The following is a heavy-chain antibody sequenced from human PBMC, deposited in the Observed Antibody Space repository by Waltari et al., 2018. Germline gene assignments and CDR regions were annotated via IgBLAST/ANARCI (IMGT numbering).Heavy chain of an antibody. D-gene: IGHD3-10*01. J-gene: IGHJ4*02. V-gene: IGHV4-38-2*02. CDR3: ARDGLLWFGESTQIH. CDR2: IYHSGST. CDR1: GYSISSGYY. Sequence: QVQLQESGPGLVKPSETLSLTCAVSGYSISSGYYWGWIRQPPGKGLEWIGSIYHSGSTYYHPSLKSRVTISVDTSKNQFSLKLSSVTAADTAVYYCARDGLLWFGESTQIHWGQGTLVTVSS.